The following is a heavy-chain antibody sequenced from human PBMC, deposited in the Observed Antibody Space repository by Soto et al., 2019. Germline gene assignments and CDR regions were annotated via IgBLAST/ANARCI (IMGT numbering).Heavy chain of an antibody. CDR1: GGTFSSYT. D-gene: IGHD3-3*01. CDR2: IIPILGIA. Sequence: QVQLVQSGAEVKKPGSSVKVSCKASGGTFSSYTISWVRQAPGQGLEWMGRIIPILGIANYAQKFQGRVTITADKSTRTAYMELSSLRSEDTAVYYCARDPIAYDLPAYWGQGTLDTVSS. J-gene: IGHJ4*02. V-gene: IGHV1-69*08. CDR3: ARDPIAYDLPAY.